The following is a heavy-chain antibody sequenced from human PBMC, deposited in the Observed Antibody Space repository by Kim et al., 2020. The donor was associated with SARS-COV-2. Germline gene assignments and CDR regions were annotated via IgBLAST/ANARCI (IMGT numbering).Heavy chain of an antibody. CDR2: ISYDGSNK. V-gene: IGHV3-30*18. CDR1: GFSFSSYG. J-gene: IGHJ6*02. D-gene: IGHD5-12*01. Sequence: GGSLRLSCAASGFSFSSYGMNWVRQAPGKGLEWVALISYDGSNKYYADSVKGRFTISRDNSKNTLYLQMNSLRAEDTAVYYCAKEGGGWLRLDYGMDVWGQGTTVTVSS. CDR3: AKEGGGWLRLDYGMDV.